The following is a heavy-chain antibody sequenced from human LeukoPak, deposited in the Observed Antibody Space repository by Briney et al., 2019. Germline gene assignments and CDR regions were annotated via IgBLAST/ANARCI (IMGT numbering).Heavy chain of an antibody. CDR3: ARLLLELNYFDY. CDR2: IYPGDSDT. CDR1: GYSFTSYW. V-gene: IGHV5-51*01. D-gene: IGHD1-7*01. Sequence: GESLKISCRGSGYSFTSYWISWVCQMPGKGLEWMGIIYPGDSDTRYSPSFQGQVTISADKSISTAYLQWSSLKASDTAMYYCARLLLELNYFDYWGQGTLVTVSS. J-gene: IGHJ4*02.